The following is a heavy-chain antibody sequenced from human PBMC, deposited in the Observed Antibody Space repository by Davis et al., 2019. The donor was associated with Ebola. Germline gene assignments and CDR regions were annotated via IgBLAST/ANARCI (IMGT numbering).Heavy chain of an antibody. CDR3: AIIGGWGTPFGD. Sequence: PGGSLRLSCAASGFPFSPKTMSWVRQAPGKGLEWVASIRGSGGSTTYADSVQGRFTLSRDNSKNTLYLHMNSLRVEDTAIYYCAIIGGWGTPFGDWGQGTLVTVSS. D-gene: IGHD7-27*01. CDR2: IRGSGGST. V-gene: IGHV3-23*01. CDR1: GFPFSPKT. J-gene: IGHJ1*01.